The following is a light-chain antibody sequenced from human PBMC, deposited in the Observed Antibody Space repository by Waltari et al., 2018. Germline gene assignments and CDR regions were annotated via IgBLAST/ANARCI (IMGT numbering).Light chain of an antibody. Sequence: QSALTQPASVSGSLGQSISISCSGTYSNVGSYDLVSWYHQRPGEAPKLLLYEVLKRPSGISSRFSGSKSGNAASLTISALQPEDEGTYYCCSYASSSPRLIFGGGTELSVL. CDR1: YSNVGSYDL. CDR2: EVL. CDR3: CSYASSSPRLI. V-gene: IGLV2-23*02. J-gene: IGLJ2*01.